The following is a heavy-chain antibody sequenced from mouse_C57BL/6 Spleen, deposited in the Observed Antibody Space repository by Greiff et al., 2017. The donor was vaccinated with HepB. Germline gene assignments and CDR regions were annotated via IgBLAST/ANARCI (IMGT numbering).Heavy chain of an antibody. CDR2: IYPGDGDT. V-gene: IGHV1-82*01. CDR1: GYAFSSSW. J-gene: IGHJ2*01. CDR3: ARGLPQYYFDY. Sequence: VKLQESGPELVKPGASVKISCKASGYAFSSSWMNWVKQRPGKGLEWIGRIYPGDGDTNYNGKFKGKATLTADKSSSTAYMQLSSLTSEDSAVYFCARGLPQYYFDYWGQGTTLTVSS.